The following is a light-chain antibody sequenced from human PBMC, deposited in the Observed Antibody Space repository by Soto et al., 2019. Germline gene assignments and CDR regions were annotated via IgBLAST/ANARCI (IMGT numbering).Light chain of an antibody. CDR3: QKYDTAPQT. V-gene: IGKV1-27*01. J-gene: IGKJ1*01. CDR2: AAS. CDR1: QGIIDY. Sequence: DIQMTQSPSSLSASVGDTVTITCRASQGIIDYLAWYQQRPGKVPKLLIYAASTLQTGVPSRFSGSGAGTDFTLTIRSLQPEDVGSYYCQKYDTAPQTFGQGTRVEIK.